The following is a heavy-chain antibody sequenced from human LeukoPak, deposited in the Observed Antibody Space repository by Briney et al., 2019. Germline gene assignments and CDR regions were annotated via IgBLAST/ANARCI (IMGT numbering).Heavy chain of an antibody. D-gene: IGHD3-3*01. J-gene: IGHJ6*02. Sequence: ASVKVSCKASGYTFTSYAMHWVRQAPGQRLEWMGWINAGNGNTKYSQKFQGRVTITRDTSASTAYMELRSLRSDDTAVYYCARVRFLAEPGFYYYYGMDVWGQGTTVTVSS. CDR3: ARVRFLAEPGFYYYYGMDV. V-gene: IGHV1-3*01. CDR2: INAGNGNT. CDR1: GYTFTSYA.